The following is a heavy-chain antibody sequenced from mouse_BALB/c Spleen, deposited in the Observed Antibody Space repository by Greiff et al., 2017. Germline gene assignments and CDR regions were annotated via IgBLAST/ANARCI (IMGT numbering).Heavy chain of an antibody. V-gene: IGHV5-4*02. CDR2: ISDGGSYT. J-gene: IGHJ3*01. Sequence: DVQLVESGGGLVKPGGSLKLSCAASGFTFSDYYMYWVRQTPEKRLEWVATISDGGSYTYYPDSVKGRFTISRDNAKNNRYLQMSSLKSEDTAMYYCARDGGLGLRRAWFAYWGQGTLVTVSA. CDR1: GFTFSDYY. CDR3: ARDGGLGLRRAWFAY. D-gene: IGHD3-1*01.